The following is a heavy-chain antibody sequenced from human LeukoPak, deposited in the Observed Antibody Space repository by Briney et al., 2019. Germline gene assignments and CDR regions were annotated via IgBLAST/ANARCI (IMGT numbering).Heavy chain of an antibody. D-gene: IGHD1-26*01. CDR3: AKAIFSGRYHLYSFDY. V-gene: IGHV3-23*01. J-gene: IGHJ4*02. CDR2: ISGSGGST. Sequence: GGSLRLSCAASGFTFSSYAMSWVRQAPGKGLEWVSAISGSGGSTYYADSVKGRFTISRDNSQNTLYLQMNSLRAEDTAVYYCAKAIFSGRYHLYSFDYWGQGTLVTVSS. CDR1: GFTFSSYA.